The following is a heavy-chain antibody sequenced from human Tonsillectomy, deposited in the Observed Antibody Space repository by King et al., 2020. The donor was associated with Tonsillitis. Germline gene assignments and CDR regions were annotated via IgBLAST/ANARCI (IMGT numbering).Heavy chain of an antibody. CDR1: GFTFSIYS. J-gene: IGHJ4*02. Sequence: VQLVESGGGLVQPGGSLRLSCAASGFTFSIYSMNWVRQAPGKGLEWVSYISSSSSYIYYGDSVKGRFTISRDNAKNLLYLQMNTLRAEDTAVYYCARDRRNESYSPDYWGQGTLVTVSS. D-gene: IGHD1-26*01. CDR2: ISSSSSYI. V-gene: IGHV3-48*04. CDR3: ARDRRNESYSPDY.